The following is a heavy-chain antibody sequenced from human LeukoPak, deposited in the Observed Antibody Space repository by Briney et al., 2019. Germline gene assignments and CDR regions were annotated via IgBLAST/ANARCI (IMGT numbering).Heavy chain of an antibody. V-gene: IGHV3-7*01. CDR1: GFTFSSYW. CDR3: ARDLTSSTSVEDWFDP. Sequence: GGSLRLSCAASGFTFSSYWMSWVRQAPGKGLEWVANIKQDGSEKYYVDPVKGRFTISRDNAKNSLYLQMNSLRAEDTAVYYCARDLTSSTSVEDWFDPWGQGTLVTVSS. CDR2: IKQDGSEK. D-gene: IGHD2-2*01. J-gene: IGHJ5*02.